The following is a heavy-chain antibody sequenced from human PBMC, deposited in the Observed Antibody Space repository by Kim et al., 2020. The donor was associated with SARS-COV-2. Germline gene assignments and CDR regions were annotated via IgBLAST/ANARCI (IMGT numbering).Heavy chain of an antibody. CDR2: IYYSGST. CDR3: ARELLRYFDWTPPFDI. CDR1: GGSISSGDYY. V-gene: IGHV4-30-4*01. Sequence: SETLSLTCTVSGGSISSGDYYWSWIRQPPGKGLEWIGYIYYSGSTYYNPSLKSRVTISVDTSKNQFSLKLRSVTAADTAVYYCARELLRYFDWTPPFDIWGQGTMVTVSS. J-gene: IGHJ3*02. D-gene: IGHD3-9*01.